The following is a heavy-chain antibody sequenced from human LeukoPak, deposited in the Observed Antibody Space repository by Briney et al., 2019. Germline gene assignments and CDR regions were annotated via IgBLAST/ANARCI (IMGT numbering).Heavy chain of an antibody. V-gene: IGHV1-69*05. CDR2: IIPIFGAA. CDR1: GGTFSSYA. CDR3: ATTGDGYNRYNYMDV. J-gene: IGHJ6*03. Sequence: SVKVSCKASGGTFSSYAISWVRQAPGQGLEWMGGIIPIFGAANYAQKFQGRVTITTDESTSTAYMELSSLRSEDTAVYYCATTGDGYNRYNYMDVWGKGTTVTVSS. D-gene: IGHD5-24*01.